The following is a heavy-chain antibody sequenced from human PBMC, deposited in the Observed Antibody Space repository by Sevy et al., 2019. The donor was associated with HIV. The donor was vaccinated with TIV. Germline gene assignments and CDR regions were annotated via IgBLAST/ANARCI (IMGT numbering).Heavy chain of an antibody. J-gene: IGHJ4*02. Sequence: ASVKVSCKASGGTSSSYAISWVRQAPGQGLEWMGGIIPIFGTANYAQKFQGRVTITADESTSTAYMELSSLRSEDTAVYYCAREYCGGDCYFDYWGQGTLVTVSS. CDR2: IIPIFGTA. CDR1: GGTSSSYA. V-gene: IGHV1-69*13. CDR3: AREYCGGDCYFDY. D-gene: IGHD2-21*02.